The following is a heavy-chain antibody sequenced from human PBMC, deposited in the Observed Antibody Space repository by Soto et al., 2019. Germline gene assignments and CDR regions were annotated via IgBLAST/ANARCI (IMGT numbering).Heavy chain of an antibody. Sequence: QVQLRASGPGLVKPSETLSLTCTVSIGSISSYYWSWIRQPPGKGLEWIGYIYYSGSTNYNPSLKRRVTISVDTSKSQFSLKLSSVTAADTAVYYCARQYGDYVRGAFDIWGQGTMVTVSS. V-gene: IGHV4-59*01. CDR2: IYYSGST. J-gene: IGHJ3*02. D-gene: IGHD4-17*01. CDR1: IGSISSYY. CDR3: ARQYGDYVRGAFDI.